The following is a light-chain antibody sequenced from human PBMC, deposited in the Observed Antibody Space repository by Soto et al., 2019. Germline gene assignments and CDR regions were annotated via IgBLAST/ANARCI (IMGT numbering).Light chain of an antibody. CDR3: SSYTSSSTLVL. CDR1: RSDVGGYNY. V-gene: IGLV2-14*01. Sequence: QSALTQPASVSGSPEQWNPIPDMEPRSDVGGYNYVSWYQQHPGKAPKLMIYEVTNRPSGVSNRFSGSKSGNTASLTISGLQAEDEADYYCSSYTSSSTLVLFGGGTKLTVL. J-gene: IGLJ2*01. CDR2: EVT.